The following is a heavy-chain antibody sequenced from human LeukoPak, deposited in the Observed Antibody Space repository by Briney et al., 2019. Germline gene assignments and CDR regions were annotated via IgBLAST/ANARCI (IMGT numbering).Heavy chain of an antibody. D-gene: IGHD6-19*01. CDR1: GFTFDDYA. CDR3: AKMLQWLPKGFDY. J-gene: IGHJ4*02. V-gene: IGHV3-9*01. CDR2: ISWNSGSI. Sequence: PGGSLRLSCAASGFTFDDYAMHWVRQAPGKGLEWVSGISWNSGSIGYADSVKGRFTISRDNAKNSLYLQMNSLRAEDTALYYCAKMLQWLPKGFDYWGQGTLVTVSS.